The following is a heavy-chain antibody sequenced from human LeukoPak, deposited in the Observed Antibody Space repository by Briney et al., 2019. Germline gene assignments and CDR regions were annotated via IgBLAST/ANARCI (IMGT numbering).Heavy chain of an antibody. CDR2: ISGSGGST. D-gene: IGHD4-17*01. V-gene: IGHV3-23*01. Sequence: GSLRLSCAASGFTFSSYAMSWVRQAPGKGLEWVSAISGSGGSTYYADSVKGRFTISRDNSKNTLYLQMNSLRAEDTAVYYCAKDNSWYGDYLLDYWGQGTLVTVSS. CDR1: GFTFSSYA. J-gene: IGHJ4*02. CDR3: AKDNSWYGDYLLDY.